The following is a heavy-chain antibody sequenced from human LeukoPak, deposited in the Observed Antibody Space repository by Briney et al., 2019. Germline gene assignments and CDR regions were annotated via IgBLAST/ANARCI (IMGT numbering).Heavy chain of an antibody. CDR2: IYYTGST. D-gene: IGHD3-22*01. Sequence: SETLSLTCTVSGGSISAHYWSWLRQPPGEGLEWIGYIYYTGSTNYNPSLKSRVIISVDTSKNQLSLKLGSVTAADTAVYYCASSLGSGSDFDYWGQGTLVTVSS. V-gene: IGHV4-59*11. J-gene: IGHJ4*02. CDR3: ASSLGSGSDFDY. CDR1: GGSISAHY.